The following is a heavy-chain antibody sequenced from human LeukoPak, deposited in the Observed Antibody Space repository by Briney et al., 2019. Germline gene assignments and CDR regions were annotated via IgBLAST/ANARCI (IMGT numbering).Heavy chain of an antibody. CDR3: AKSRREGCSSTSCTDAFDI. D-gene: IGHD2-2*01. Sequence: PGASLRLSCAASGFTFSSYAMSWVRQAPGKGLEWVSAISGSGGSTYYADSVKGRFTISRDNSKNTLYLQMNSLRAEDTAVYYCAKSRREGCSSTSCTDAFDIWGQGTMVTVSS. V-gene: IGHV3-23*01. CDR1: GFTFSSYA. J-gene: IGHJ3*02. CDR2: ISGSGGST.